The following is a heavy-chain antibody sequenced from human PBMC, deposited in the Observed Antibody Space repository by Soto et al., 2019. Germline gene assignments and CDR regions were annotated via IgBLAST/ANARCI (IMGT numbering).Heavy chain of an antibody. J-gene: IGHJ4*02. CDR2: ISRGASSI. CDR3: VREGGDLRGSGVFDY. Sequence: VGSLRLSCAASGFTFSFYTMNWVRQTPGKGLEWLAYISRGASSIYYADSMKGRFTVSRDNANNSLSLQLNSLRREDTAVYYCVREGGDLRGSGVFDYWGQGTLVTVSS. V-gene: IGHV3-48*01. D-gene: IGHD6-19*01. CDR1: GFTFSFYT.